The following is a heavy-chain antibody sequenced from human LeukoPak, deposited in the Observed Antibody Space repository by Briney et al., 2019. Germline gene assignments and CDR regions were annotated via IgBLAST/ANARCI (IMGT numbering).Heavy chain of an antibody. J-gene: IGHJ4*02. D-gene: IGHD6-19*01. Sequence: GGSLRLSCAASGFTFSRYSMSWVRQAPGKGREWVSSISSSSSYIYYADSVKGRFTTSRDNAKNSLYLQMNSQRAEDTAVYYCARVGSGLTPLDYWGQGTLVTVSS. CDR2: ISSSSSYI. CDR3: ARVGSGLTPLDY. V-gene: IGHV3-21*01. CDR1: GFTFSRYS.